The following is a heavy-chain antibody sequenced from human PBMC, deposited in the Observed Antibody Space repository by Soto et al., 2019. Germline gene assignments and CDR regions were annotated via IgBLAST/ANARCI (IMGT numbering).Heavy chain of an antibody. J-gene: IGHJ5*02. V-gene: IGHV4-34*01. CDR2: INHSGST. CDR1: GGSFSGYY. CDR3: ARDIVVVVAATRVASSFDP. Sequence: QVQLQQWGAGLLKPSETLSLTCAVYGGSFSGYYWSWIRQPPGKGLEWIGEINHSGSTNYNPSLKSRVTISVDTSKNQFCLKLSSVTAADTAVYYCARDIVVVVAATRVASSFDPWGQGTLVTVSS. D-gene: IGHD2-15*01.